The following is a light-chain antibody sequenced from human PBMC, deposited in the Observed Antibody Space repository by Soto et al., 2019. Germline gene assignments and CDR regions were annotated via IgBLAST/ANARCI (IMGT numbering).Light chain of an antibody. Sequence: EIVLTQSPASLSLSPGERATLSCRASQSVDSYLVWYQQKPSQAPRLLIFGASNRATGIPARFSGSGSGTDFTLTINSLEPDDFAVYYCQQRDSWPITFGQGTRLEIK. J-gene: IGKJ5*01. V-gene: IGKV3-11*01. CDR3: QQRDSWPIT. CDR2: GAS. CDR1: QSVDSY.